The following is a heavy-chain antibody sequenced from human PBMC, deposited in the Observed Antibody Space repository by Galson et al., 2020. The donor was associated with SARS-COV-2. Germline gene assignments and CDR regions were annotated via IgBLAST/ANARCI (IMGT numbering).Heavy chain of an antibody. CDR2: ILFDGSDK. CDR3: ARDGQTSSGWAFDY. V-gene: IGHV3-33*05. CDR1: GFTFSSHA. Sequence: GGSLRLSCAASGFTFSSHAMNWVRQAPGKGLEWVAQILFDGSDKYYGDSVKGRFTISRDSSKNTVYLQMNNLRADDTAVYYCARDGQTSSGWAFDYWGQGTLVTVSS. D-gene: IGHD6-19*01. J-gene: IGHJ4*02.